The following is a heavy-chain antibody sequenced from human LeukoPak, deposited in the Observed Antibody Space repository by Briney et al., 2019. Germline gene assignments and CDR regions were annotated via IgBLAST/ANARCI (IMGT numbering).Heavy chain of an antibody. J-gene: IGHJ4*02. CDR2: ISNGGSTI. V-gene: IGHV3-11*04. Sequence: GGSLRLSCAASGFTFSDSYMSWIRQAPGKGLEWLSYISNGGSTIYYADSVKGRFTISRDNAHNSLYLQMNGLRVEDSAVYYCSRDPRLLDYWGQGTLTTVSS. CDR3: SRDPRLLDY. CDR1: GFTFSDSY.